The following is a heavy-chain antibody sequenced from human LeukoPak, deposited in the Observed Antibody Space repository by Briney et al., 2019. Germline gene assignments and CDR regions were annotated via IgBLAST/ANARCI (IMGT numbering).Heavy chain of an antibody. V-gene: IGHV4-38-2*02. CDR3: ASATRRIGWGFEY. J-gene: IGHJ4*02. D-gene: IGHD3-16*01. CDR2: FFRSGST. CDR1: DYSISSPYY. Sequence: SETLSLTCTVSDYSISSPYYWAWIRQPPGKGLEWIGTFFRSGSTFYNPSLKSRVTISVDTSKNQFSLKLSSVTAADTAVYYCASATRRIGWGFEYWGQGNLVTVSS.